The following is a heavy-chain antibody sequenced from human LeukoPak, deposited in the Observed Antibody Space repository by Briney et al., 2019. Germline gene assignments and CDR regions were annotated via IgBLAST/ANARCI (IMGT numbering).Heavy chain of an antibody. V-gene: IGHV1-18*01. CDR2: ISAYNGNT. CDR3: ARDPGTLSVDTAMAFDY. D-gene: IGHD5-18*01. J-gene: IGHJ4*02. Sequence: ASVKVSCKASGYTFTSYGISWVRQAPGQGLEWMGWISAYNGNTNYAQKLQGRVTMTTDTSTSTAYMELRSLRSDDTAVYYCARDPGTLSVDTAMAFDYWGQGTLVTVSS. CDR1: GYTFTSYG.